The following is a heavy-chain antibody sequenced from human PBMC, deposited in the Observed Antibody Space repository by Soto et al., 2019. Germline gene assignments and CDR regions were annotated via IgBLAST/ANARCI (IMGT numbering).Heavy chain of an antibody. J-gene: IGHJ5*02. CDR2: INSNGADT. CDR3: VKDTGGSGTWDWFDP. V-gene: IGHV3-64D*06. D-gene: IGHD3-10*01. Sequence: GGSLRLSCSASGFTFWNYAMHWVRQAPGKGLQYISAINSNGADTYYADSVKGRFTISRDNSKNTLHLQMGSLRPEDTAIYYCVKDTGGSGTWDWFDPWGQGTLVTVSS. CDR1: GFTFWNYA.